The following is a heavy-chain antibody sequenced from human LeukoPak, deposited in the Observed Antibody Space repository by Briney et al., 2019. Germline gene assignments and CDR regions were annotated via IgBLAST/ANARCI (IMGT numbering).Heavy chain of an antibody. D-gene: IGHD3-22*01. CDR2: ISYDGSNK. J-gene: IGHJ4*02. CDR1: GFTFSSYG. CDR3: ARDLYRIVVVPHYFDY. Sequence: GGSLGLSCPASGFTFSSYGMHWVRQAPGKGLEWVAVISYDGSNKYYADSVKGRFTISRDNSKNTLYLQMNSLRAEDTAVYYCARDLYRIVVVPHYFDYWGQGTLVTVSS. V-gene: IGHV3-30*03.